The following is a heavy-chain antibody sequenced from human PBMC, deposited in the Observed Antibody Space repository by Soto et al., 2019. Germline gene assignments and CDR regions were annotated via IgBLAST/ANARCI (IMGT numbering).Heavy chain of an antibody. Sequence: GGSLRLSCAASGFTFSSYAMSWVRQAPGKGLEWVSAISGSGGSTYYADSVKGRFTISRDNSKNTLYLQMNSLRAEDAAVYYCAKGRITIFGVVMGPAYYYYYGIDVWGQGTTVPVSS. J-gene: IGHJ6*02. D-gene: IGHD3-3*01. CDR2: ISGSGGST. V-gene: IGHV3-23*01. CDR3: AKGRITIFGVVMGPAYYYYYGIDV. CDR1: GFTFSSYA.